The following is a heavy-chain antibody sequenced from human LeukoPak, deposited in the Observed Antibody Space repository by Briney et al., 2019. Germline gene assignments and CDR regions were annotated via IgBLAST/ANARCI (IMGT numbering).Heavy chain of an antibody. V-gene: IGHV3-21*01. Sequence: GGSLRLSCAASGFTFSSYSMTWVRQAPGKGLEWVSSISSSSSYIYYADSVKGRFTISRDNAKNSLYLQMNSLRAEDTAVYYYARDYGSGSYYRDYFDYWGQGTLVTVSS. J-gene: IGHJ4*02. D-gene: IGHD3-10*01. CDR2: ISSSSSYI. CDR3: ARDYGSGSYYRDYFDY. CDR1: GFTFSSYS.